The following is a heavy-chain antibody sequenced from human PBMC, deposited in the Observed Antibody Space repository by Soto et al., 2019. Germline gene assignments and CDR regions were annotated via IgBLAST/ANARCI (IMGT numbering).Heavy chain of an antibody. J-gene: IGHJ4*02. CDR1: GVTLRSYA. V-gene: IGHV3-30-3*01. CDR3: ATAVPPGLESY. CDR2: ISYDGSNK. Sequence: GGSLRVSCAASGVTLRSYAMHWVRQAPGKGLDRVAVISYDGSNKYYADSVKGRFTISRDNSKHTLYLKMNSMRAEDTAVCYRATAVPPGLESYLSQGARVTGS. D-gene: IGHD3-3*01.